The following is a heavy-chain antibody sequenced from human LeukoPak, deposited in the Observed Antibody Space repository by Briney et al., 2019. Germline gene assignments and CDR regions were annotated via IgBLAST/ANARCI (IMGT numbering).Heavy chain of an antibody. CDR3: ARVVKGLDY. CDR2: INHSGST. CDR1: GGSFSGYY. Sequence: PSETLSLTCAVYGGSFSGYYWSWIRQPPGKGLEWIGEINHSGSTNYNPSLKSRVTISVDTSKNQFSLKLSSVTAADTAVYYCARVVKGLDYWGQGTLVTVSS. V-gene: IGHV4-34*01. J-gene: IGHJ4*02.